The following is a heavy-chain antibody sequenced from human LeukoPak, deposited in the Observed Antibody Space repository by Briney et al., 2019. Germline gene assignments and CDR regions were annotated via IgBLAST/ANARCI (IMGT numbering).Heavy chain of an antibody. J-gene: IGHJ4*02. CDR2: IYYSGST. V-gene: IGHV4-61*05. CDR1: GDSISTSNSY. Sequence: SETLSLTCTVSGDSISTSNSYWGWIRQPPGKGLEWIGYIYYSGSTNYNPSLKSRVTISVDTSKNQFSLKLSSVTAADTAVYYYASSPPSDSAQWLVRYWGQGTLVTVSS. CDR3: ASSPPSDSAQWLVRY. D-gene: IGHD6-19*01.